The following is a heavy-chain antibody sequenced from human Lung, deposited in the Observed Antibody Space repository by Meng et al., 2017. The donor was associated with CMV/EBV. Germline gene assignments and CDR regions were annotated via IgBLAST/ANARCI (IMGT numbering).Heavy chain of an antibody. Sequence: GXXLVXPTETLTLTCTVSGFSLSNARMGVSWIRQPPGKALEWLAHIFSNDEKSYSTSLKSRLTISKDTSKSQVVLTMTNMDPVDTATYYGARGLEDYDFWSGYYNYYGMDVXGQGXTVTVSS. J-gene: IGHJ6*02. CDR3: ARGLEDYDFWSGYYNYYGMDV. D-gene: IGHD3-3*01. CDR1: GFSLSNARMG. CDR2: IFSNDEK. V-gene: IGHV2-26*01.